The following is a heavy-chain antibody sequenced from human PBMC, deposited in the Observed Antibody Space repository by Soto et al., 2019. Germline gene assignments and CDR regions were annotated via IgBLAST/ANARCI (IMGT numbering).Heavy chain of an antibody. V-gene: IGHV3-33*01. CDR2: IWYDGSNK. Sequence: GGSLRLSCAASGFTFSSYGMHWVRQAPGKGLEWVAVIWYDGSNKYYADSVKGRFTISRDNSKNTLYLQMNSLRAEDTAVYYCARDYYDSSGYYPPTLTFDYWGQGTLVTVSS. CDR3: ARDYYDSSGYYPPTLTFDY. J-gene: IGHJ4*02. D-gene: IGHD3-22*01. CDR1: GFTFSSYG.